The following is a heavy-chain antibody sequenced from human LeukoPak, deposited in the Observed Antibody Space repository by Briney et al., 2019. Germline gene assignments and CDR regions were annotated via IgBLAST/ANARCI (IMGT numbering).Heavy chain of an antibody. CDR1: GYTFTGYY. CDR3: ATKAYSSGYYSYYFDY. CDR2: INPNSGGT. D-gene: IGHD3-22*01. J-gene: IGHJ4*02. V-gene: IGHV1-2*06. Sequence: ASVKVSCKASGYTFTGYYMHWVRQAPGQGLEWMGRINPNSGGTNYAQKFQGRVTMTRDTSISTAYMELSRLRSDDTAVYYCATKAYSSGYYSYYFDYWGQGTLVTVSS.